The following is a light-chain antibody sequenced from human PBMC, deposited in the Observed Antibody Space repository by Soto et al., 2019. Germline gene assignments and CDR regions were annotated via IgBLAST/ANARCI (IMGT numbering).Light chain of an antibody. CDR2: DVS. Sequence: QSVLTQPASVSGSPGQSITIPCPGTSSDVGGYNYVSWYQQHPGKAPKLMIYDVSNRPSGVSNRFSGSKSGNTASLTISGLQAEDEADCYCSSYTSSSPYVVFGGGTKVTVL. CDR1: SSDVGGYNY. CDR3: SSYTSSSPYVV. V-gene: IGLV2-14*01. J-gene: IGLJ2*01.